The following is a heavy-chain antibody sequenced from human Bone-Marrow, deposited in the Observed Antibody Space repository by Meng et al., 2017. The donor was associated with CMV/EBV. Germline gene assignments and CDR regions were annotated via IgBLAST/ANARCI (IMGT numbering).Heavy chain of an antibody. V-gene: IGHV3-66*02. Sequence: GESLKISCVASGFSVNSNYMSWVRQAPGKGLEWVSVIYRGGSTYYADSVKGRFTVSRDDSKKTLYLQMNSLRTDDTGVYYCTRDLWAYNSEWFPYGMDGWGQGTTVTVSS. D-gene: IGHD3-3*01. J-gene: IGHJ6*02. CDR2: IYRGGST. CDR3: TRDLWAYNSEWFPYGMDG. CDR1: GFSVNSNY.